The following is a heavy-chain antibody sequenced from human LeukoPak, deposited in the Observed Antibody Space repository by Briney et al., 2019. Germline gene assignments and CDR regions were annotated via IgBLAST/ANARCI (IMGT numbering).Heavy chain of an antibody. D-gene: IGHD3-22*01. CDR3: ARDSSYYYDRYYYGMDV. J-gene: IGHJ6*02. V-gene: IGHV3-48*03. CDR1: GFTFSSYE. CDR2: ISSSGSTI. Sequence: GGCLRLSCAASGFTFSSYEMNWVRQAPGKGLEWVSYISSSGSTIYYADSVKGRFTISRDNAKNSLYLQMNSLRAEDTAVYYCARDSSYYYDRYYYGMDVWGQGTTVTVSS.